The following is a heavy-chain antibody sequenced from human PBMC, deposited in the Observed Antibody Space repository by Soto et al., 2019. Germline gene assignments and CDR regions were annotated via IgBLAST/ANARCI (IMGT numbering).Heavy chain of an antibody. Sequence: EVQLVESGGGLVQPGGSMRLSCAASGFTFSGYWMSWVRQAPGKGLEWVANIRYDESEQHYVDSVEGRFTISRDNAKNSLFLQMHSLRAEDTAVYFCGRVFGAYNVVDYWGQGTLVTVSS. CDR1: GFTFSGYW. V-gene: IGHV3-7*01. CDR3: GRVFGAYNVVDY. D-gene: IGHD3-3*01. J-gene: IGHJ4*02. CDR2: IRYDESEQ.